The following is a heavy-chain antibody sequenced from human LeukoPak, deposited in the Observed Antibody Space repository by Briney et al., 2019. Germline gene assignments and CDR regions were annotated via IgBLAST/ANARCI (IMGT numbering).Heavy chain of an antibody. CDR3: AIVQDEGISDDAFDI. CDR1: GGSNSSYY. J-gene: IGHJ3*02. D-gene: IGHD2-15*01. CDR2: IHYSVST. Sequence: SETLSLTCTVSGGSNSSYYSSWIRQPPGKGLEWIGYIHYSVSTNYNPSLKSRATISVDTSKNQFSLKLSSVTAADTAVYYCAIVQDEGISDDAFDIWGQGTMVTVSS. V-gene: IGHV4-59*01.